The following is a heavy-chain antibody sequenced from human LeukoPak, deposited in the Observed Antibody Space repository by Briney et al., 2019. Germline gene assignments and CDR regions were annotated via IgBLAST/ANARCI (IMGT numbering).Heavy chain of an antibody. Sequence: ASVKVSCKASGYTFSGFYIHWVRQAPGQGLEWMGWINPNSGGTIYAQKFQGRVTMTRDTSISTAYMELSRLRSDDTAVYYCARDLPQYCSGGSCYDLYYYGMDVWGQGTTVTVSS. J-gene: IGHJ6*02. CDR2: INPNSGGT. CDR3: ARDLPQYCSGGSCYDLYYYGMDV. CDR1: GYTFSGFY. V-gene: IGHV1-2*02. D-gene: IGHD2-15*01.